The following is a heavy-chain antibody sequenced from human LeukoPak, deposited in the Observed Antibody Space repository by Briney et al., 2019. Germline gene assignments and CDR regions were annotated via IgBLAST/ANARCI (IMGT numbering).Heavy chain of an antibody. CDR2: IYYSGST. D-gene: IGHD3-10*01. J-gene: IGHJ4*02. V-gene: IGHV4-59*08. Sequence: SETLSLTCTVSGGSLSSYYWTWIRQPPGKGLEWIGYIYYSGSTNYNPSLKSRVTISVDTSKNQFSLKLTSVTAADTAVYYCARHAGGGFGTIDYWGQGTLVTVSS. CDR1: GGSLSSYY. CDR3: ARHAGGGFGTIDY.